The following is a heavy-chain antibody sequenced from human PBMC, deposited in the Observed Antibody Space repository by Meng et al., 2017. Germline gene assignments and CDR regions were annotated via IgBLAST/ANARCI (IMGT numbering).Heavy chain of an antibody. CDR1: GGSISSSSYY. Sequence: SETLSLTCTVPGGSISSSSYYWGWIRQPPGKGLEWIGSIYYSGSTYYNPSLKSRVTISVDTSKNQFSLKLSSVTAADTAVYYCARNPLRYCSSTSCPPVHWGQGTLVTVSS. D-gene: IGHD2-2*01. CDR3: ARNPLRYCSSTSCPPVH. J-gene: IGHJ4*02. V-gene: IGHV4-39*07. CDR2: IYYSGST.